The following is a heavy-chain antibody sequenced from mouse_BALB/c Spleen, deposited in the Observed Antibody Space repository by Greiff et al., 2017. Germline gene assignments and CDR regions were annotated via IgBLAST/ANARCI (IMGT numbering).Heavy chain of an antibody. Sequence: ESGPGLVKPSQSLSLTCSVTGYSITSGYYWNWIRQFPGNKLEWMGYISYDGSNNYNPSLKNRISITRDTSKNQFFLKLNSVTTEDTATYYCARGGYDEGAWFAYWGQGTLVTVSA. D-gene: IGHD2-14*01. CDR3: ARGGYDEGAWFAY. V-gene: IGHV3-6*02. CDR2: ISYDGSN. J-gene: IGHJ3*01. CDR1: GYSITSGYY.